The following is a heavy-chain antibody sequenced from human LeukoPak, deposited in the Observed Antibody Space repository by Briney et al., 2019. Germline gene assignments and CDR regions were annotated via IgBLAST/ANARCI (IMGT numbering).Heavy chain of an antibody. J-gene: IGHJ4*02. CDR2: IYYSGTT. D-gene: IGHD7-27*01. Sequence: PSETLSLTCTVSGGSISSDYWSWIRQSPGKGLEWIGYIYYSGTTSYNPSLKSRATISLDTSKNQFSLKLSSVTAADTAVYYCARGANWGSPDYWGQGTLVTVSS. CDR3: ARGANWGSPDY. V-gene: IGHV4-59*01. CDR1: GGSISSDY.